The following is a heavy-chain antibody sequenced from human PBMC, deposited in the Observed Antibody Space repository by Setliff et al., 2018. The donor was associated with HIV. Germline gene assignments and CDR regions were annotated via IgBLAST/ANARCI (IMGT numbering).Heavy chain of an antibody. J-gene: IGHJ4*02. CDR3: ERSGPVWFGEPPYYFDS. V-gene: IGHV4-39*07. CDR1: GGSLSSTTYY. CDR2: IDYSGNT. D-gene: IGHD3-10*01. Sequence: SQTLSLTCTVSGGSLSSTTYYWGWIRQPPGKGLEWIGIIDYSGNTYYNPSLKSRITISVDTSKNQFSLKLSSVTAADTAVYYCERSGPVWFGEPPYYFDSWGLGTLVTVSS.